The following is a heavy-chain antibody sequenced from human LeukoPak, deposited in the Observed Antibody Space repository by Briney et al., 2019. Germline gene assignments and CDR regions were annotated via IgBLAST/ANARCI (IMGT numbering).Heavy chain of an antibody. D-gene: IGHD3-22*01. CDR1: GFSVTTYGVG. V-gene: IGHV2-5*02. J-gene: IGHJ4*02. CDR3: VHIYLVTSGYYYVFDY. Sequence: SGPTLVKPTHTLTLTSTFSGFSVTTYGVGVGWIRQPPGKALEWLTLFYWDDEKRYRTSLMSRLTITKDTSKNQVVLIMTNMDPVDTATYYCVHIYLVTSGYYYVFDYWGQGTLVTVSS. CDR2: FYWDDEK.